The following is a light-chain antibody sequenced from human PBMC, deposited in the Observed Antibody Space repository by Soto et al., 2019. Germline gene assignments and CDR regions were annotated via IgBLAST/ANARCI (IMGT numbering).Light chain of an antibody. CDR3: MQPLQTPKWT. CDR1: QSLLHSNGYNY. J-gene: IGKJ1*01. CDR2: LGS. Sequence: DIVMTQSPLSLPVTPGEPASISCRSSQSLLHSNGYNYLDWYLQKPGQSPQLLIYLGSNRASGVPDRFSGSGSGTDFTLKISRVEAEDVGVYYCMQPLQTPKWTFGQGTKVDIK. V-gene: IGKV2-28*01.